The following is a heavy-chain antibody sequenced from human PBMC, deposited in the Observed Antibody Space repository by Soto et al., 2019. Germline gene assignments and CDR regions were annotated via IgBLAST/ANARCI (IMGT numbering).Heavy chain of an antibody. CDR3: ARTNTAMVTGWFDP. D-gene: IGHD5-18*01. Sequence: SVKVSCKASGGTFSSYAISWVRQAPGQGLEWMGGIIPIFGTANYAQKFQGRVTITADESTSTAYMELSSLRSEDTAVYYCARTNTAMVTGWFDPWGQGTLVTVSS. CDR1: GGTFSSYA. CDR2: IIPIFGTA. J-gene: IGHJ5*02. V-gene: IGHV1-69*13.